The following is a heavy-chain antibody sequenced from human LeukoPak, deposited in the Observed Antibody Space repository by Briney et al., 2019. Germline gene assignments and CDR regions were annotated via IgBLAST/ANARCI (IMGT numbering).Heavy chain of an antibody. Sequence: SETLSLTCTVSGGSISSYLWSWIRQPPGKGLEWIGYIYYSGSTNYNPSLKSRVTILVDTSKNQFSLKVSSVTAADTAVYYCAREIVGGFNPGAYWGQGTLVTVSS. CDR2: IYYSGST. CDR1: GGSISSYL. J-gene: IGHJ4*02. D-gene: IGHD1-14*01. CDR3: AREIVGGFNPGAY. V-gene: IGHV4-59*01.